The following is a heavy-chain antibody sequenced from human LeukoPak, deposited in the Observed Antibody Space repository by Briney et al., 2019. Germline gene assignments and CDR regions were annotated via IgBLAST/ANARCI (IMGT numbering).Heavy chain of an antibody. CDR2: ISSSGSTI. CDR1: GFTFSDYY. Sequence: GGSLRLSCAASGFTFSDYYMSWIRQAPGKGLEWVSYISSSGSTIYYADSVKGRFTISRDNAKNSLYLQMNSLRAEDTAVYYCARDLHGVMITFGGVIDPPGYWGQGTLVTVS. J-gene: IGHJ4*02. CDR3: ARDLHGVMITFGGVIDPPGY. D-gene: IGHD3-16*02. V-gene: IGHV3-11*01.